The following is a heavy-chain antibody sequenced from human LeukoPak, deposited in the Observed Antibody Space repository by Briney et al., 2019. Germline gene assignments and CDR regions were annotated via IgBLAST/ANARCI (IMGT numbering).Heavy chain of an antibody. D-gene: IGHD3-22*01. CDR2: IYYSGST. J-gene: IGHJ6*02. CDR1: GGSISSGGYY. CDR3: ARVYDSSGYYRANPKNYYYYGMDV. Sequence: SETLSLTCTVSGGSISSGGYYWSWIRQHPGKCLEWIGSIYYSGSTYYNPSLKSRVTISVDTSKNQFSLKLSSVTAADTAVYYCARVYDSSGYYRANPKNYYYYGMDVWGQGTTVTVSS. V-gene: IGHV4-31*03.